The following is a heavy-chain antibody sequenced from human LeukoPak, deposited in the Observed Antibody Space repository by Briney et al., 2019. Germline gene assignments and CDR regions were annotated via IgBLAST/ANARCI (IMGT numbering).Heavy chain of an antibody. CDR3: ASVDIVATALDY. CDR1: GYTFTGYY. Sequence: ASVKVSGKASGYTFTGYYMHWVRQAPGQRLEWWGWINPNSGGANYAQKFHGRITMTGDTSISTAYMELSRLRSDDTAVYYCASVDIVATALDYWGQGTLVTVSS. CDR2: INPNSGGA. V-gene: IGHV1-2*02. D-gene: IGHD5-12*01. J-gene: IGHJ4*02.